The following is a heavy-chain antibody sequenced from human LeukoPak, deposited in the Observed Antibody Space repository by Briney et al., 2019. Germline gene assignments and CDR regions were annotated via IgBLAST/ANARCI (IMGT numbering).Heavy chain of an antibody. CDR2: IIPILGTA. CDR1: GGTFSTYG. CDR3: ARTNYYDSSGYQGAGTYYYGMDV. J-gene: IGHJ6*02. D-gene: IGHD3-22*01. V-gene: IGHV1-69*10. Sequence: SVKVSCKASGGTFSTYGITWVRQAPGQGLEWMGRIIPILGTANYAQKFQGRVTITADKFTSTAYMEVSSLRSEDTAVYYCARTNYYDSSGYQGAGTYYYGMDVWGQGTTVTVSS.